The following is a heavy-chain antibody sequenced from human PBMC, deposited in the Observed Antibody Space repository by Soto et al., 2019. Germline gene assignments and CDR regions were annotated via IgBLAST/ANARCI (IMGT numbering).Heavy chain of an antibody. Sequence: EVQLLESGGGLVQPGGSLRLSCAASGFTFSSYAMSWVRQAPGKGLEWVSAISGSGGSTYYADSVKGRFTISRDNSKNRLYLQMNSLRAEDTAVYYCAKVVGDYGDYVPYYYYYGMDVWGQGTTVTVSS. CDR2: ISGSGGST. CDR3: AKVVGDYGDYVPYYYYYGMDV. D-gene: IGHD4-17*01. CDR1: GFTFSSYA. J-gene: IGHJ6*02. V-gene: IGHV3-23*01.